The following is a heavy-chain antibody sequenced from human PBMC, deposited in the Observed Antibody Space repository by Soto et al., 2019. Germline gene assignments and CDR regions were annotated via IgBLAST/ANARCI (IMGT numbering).Heavy chain of an antibody. D-gene: IGHD2-2*01. Sequence: EVQLVESGGGLVQPGGSLRLSCAASGFTFSSYSMNWVRQAPGKGLEWVSYISSSRSTIYYADSVKGRCTISRDNAKNSRYLQMNSLRAEDTAVYYCARDCPGSSTTCYGNEWFDSWGQGTLVTVSS. CDR1: GFTFSSYS. J-gene: IGHJ5*01. CDR3: ARDCPGSSTTCYGNEWFDS. V-gene: IGHV3-48*01. CDR2: ISSSRSTI.